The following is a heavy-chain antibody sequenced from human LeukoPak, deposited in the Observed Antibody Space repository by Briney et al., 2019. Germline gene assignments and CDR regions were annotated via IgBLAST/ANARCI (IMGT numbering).Heavy chain of an antibody. CDR3: ARGTVVFGMDV. V-gene: IGHV4-59*01. CDR1: GGSISSYY. D-gene: IGHD2-15*01. CDR2: IYYSGST. Sequence: SETLSLTCTISGGSISSYYWSWIRQPPGKGLDCIGYIYYSGSTNYNPSLKSRVTMSVDTSKTQFSLKLSSVTAADTAVYYCARGTVVFGMDVWGQGTTVTVSS. J-gene: IGHJ6*02.